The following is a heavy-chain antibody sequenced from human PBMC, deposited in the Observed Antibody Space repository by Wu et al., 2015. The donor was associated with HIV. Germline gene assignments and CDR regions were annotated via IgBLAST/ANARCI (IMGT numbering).Heavy chain of an antibody. V-gene: IGHV4-38-2*01. D-gene: IGHD3-9*01. CDR3: ARRRGSTGHYYIDY. Sequence: QVQLQESGPGLVKPSETLSLTCDVSGYFISSGYFWAWIRQPPGKGLEWIATTHYSGSTYYNPSLKSRINISVDTSKNQFSLRLSSVTAADTAVYYCARRRGSTGHYYIDYWGQGTLVTVSS. CDR2: THYSGST. CDR1: GYFISSGYF. J-gene: IGHJ4*02.